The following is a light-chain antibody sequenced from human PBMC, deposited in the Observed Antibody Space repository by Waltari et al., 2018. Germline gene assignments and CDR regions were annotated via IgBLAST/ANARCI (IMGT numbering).Light chain of an antibody. CDR2: RNN. Sequence: QSVLTQPPSASGTTGQRVTISCSGSSPNIGRSHLYWYQQLPGTAPKLLIYRNNQRPSAVPDRFSGSKSGTSASLAISGLRSEDEADYYCATWDDSLRGPVFGGGTKLTVL. J-gene: IGLJ2*01. CDR1: SPNIGRSH. CDR3: ATWDDSLRGPV. V-gene: IGLV1-47*01.